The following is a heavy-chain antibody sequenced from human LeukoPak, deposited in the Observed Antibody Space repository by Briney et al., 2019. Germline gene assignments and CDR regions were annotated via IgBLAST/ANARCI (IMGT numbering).Heavy chain of an antibody. CDR2: IYYSGST. D-gene: IGHD3-3*01. Sequence: SETLSLTCAVSGGSISSYYWSWIRQPPGKGLEWIGYIYYSGSTNYNPSLKSRVTISVDTSKNQFSLKLSSVTAADTAVYYCARAGRDTIFGVVTAFDPWGQGTLVTVSS. V-gene: IGHV4-59*01. J-gene: IGHJ5*02. CDR1: GGSISSYY. CDR3: ARAGRDTIFGVVTAFDP.